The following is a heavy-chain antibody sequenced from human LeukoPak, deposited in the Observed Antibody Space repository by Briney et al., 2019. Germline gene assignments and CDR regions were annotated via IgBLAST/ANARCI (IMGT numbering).Heavy chain of an antibody. CDR2: IYYSGST. Sequence: SETLFPTCTVSGGSISSGGYYWSWIRQHPGRGLEWIGYIYYSGSTYYNPSLKSRVTISVDTSKNQFSLKLSSVTAADTAVYYCARAVDTAYDYWGQGTLVTVSS. J-gene: IGHJ4*02. V-gene: IGHV4-31*03. D-gene: IGHD5-18*01. CDR3: ARAVDTAYDY. CDR1: GGSISSGGYY.